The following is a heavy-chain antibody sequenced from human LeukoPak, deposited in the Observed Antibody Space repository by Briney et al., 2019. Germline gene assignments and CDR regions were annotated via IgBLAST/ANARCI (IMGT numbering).Heavy chain of an antibody. V-gene: IGHV1-3*01. J-gene: IGHJ4*02. D-gene: IGHD3-22*01. Sequence: ASVKVSCKASGYTFTNHDMHWVRQAPGQRLEWMGWINPGNGNTKYSQEFQGRVTLTSDTSASTAYMELSRLRSDDTAVYYCARGNPSRITMIVAQGYFDYWGQGTLVTVSS. CDR3: ARGNPSRITMIVAQGYFDY. CDR2: INPGNGNT. CDR1: GYTFTNHD.